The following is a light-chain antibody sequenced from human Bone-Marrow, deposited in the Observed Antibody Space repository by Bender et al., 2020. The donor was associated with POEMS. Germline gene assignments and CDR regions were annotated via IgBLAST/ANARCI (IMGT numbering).Light chain of an antibody. V-gene: IGLV1-44*01. CDR1: SSKFGSYP. J-gene: IGLJ3*02. Sequence: QSVLTQPPSASGTPRQRVTISCSGSSSKFGSYPVNWYRQLPGAAPKLVIFNNSQRPSGVPDRFSGSNSGTSASLAISGLLSDDEADFYCATWDDSLNGWVFGGGTKLTVL. CDR3: ATWDDSLNGWV. CDR2: NNS.